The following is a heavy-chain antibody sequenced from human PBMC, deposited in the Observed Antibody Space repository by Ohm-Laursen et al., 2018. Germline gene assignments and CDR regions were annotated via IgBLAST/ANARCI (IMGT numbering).Heavy chain of an antibody. J-gene: IGHJ3*02. CDR3: ARGVDTAMVFASDAFDI. CDR2: MHHSGAT. D-gene: IGHD5-18*01. Sequence: TLSLTCPVSGGSISSDYYWTWIRQVPGEGLEWIAYMHHSGATYYNPSLKSRVAISVEVSKNQFSLKLSSVTAADTAVYYCARGVDTAMVFASDAFDIWGQGTMVTVSS. V-gene: IGHV4-31*03. CDR1: GGSISSDYY.